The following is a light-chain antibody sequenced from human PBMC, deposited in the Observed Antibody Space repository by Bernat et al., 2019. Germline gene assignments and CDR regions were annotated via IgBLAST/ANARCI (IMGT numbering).Light chain of an antibody. CDR2: RNN. CDR1: SNNVGYQG. J-gene: IGLJ3*02. V-gene: IGLV10-54*01. Sequence: QAGLTQPPSVSKGLRQTATLTCTGNSNNVGYQGAAWLQQNQGHPPKLLSYRNNNRPSGISERFSASRSGNTASLTITGLQPGDEADYYCSAWDSRLSAWVFGGGTKLTVL. CDR3: SAWDSRLSAWV.